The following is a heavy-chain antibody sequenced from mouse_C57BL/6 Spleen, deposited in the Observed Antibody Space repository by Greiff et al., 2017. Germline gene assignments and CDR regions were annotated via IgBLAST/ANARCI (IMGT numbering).Heavy chain of an antibody. J-gene: IGHJ2*01. CDR1: GFTFSDYG. D-gene: IGHD1-1*01. V-gene: IGHV5-17*01. Sequence: DVMLVESGGGLVKPGGSLKLSCAASGFTFSDYGMHWVRQAPEKGLEWVAYISSGSSTIYYADTVKGRFTISRDNAKNTLFLQMTSLRSEDTAMYYCARPVYYYGSLDYWGQGTTLTVSS. CDR2: ISSGSSTI. CDR3: ARPVYYYGSLDY.